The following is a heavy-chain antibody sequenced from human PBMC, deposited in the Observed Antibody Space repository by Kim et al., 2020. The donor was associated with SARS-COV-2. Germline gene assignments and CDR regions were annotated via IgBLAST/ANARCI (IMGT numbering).Heavy chain of an antibody. J-gene: IGHJ5*01. Sequence: GGSLRLSCAASKFTFSSYAMSWVRQAPGKALEWVSAINDNADYTFYADSVKGRFTISRDNAKNTLYLQMNSLRAEETAVYYCARRSSGRSGWFDSWGQGT. CDR3: ARRSSGRSGWFDS. V-gene: IGHV3-23*01. D-gene: IGHD3-3*01. CDR2: INDNADYT. CDR1: KFTFSSYA.